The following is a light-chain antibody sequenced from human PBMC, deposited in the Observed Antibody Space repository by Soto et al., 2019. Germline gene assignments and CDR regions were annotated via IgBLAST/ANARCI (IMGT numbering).Light chain of an antibody. CDR1: SSNIGAGYD. V-gene: IGLV1-40*01. J-gene: IGLJ3*02. CDR2: GNS. Sequence: QTVVTQPPSVSGAPGQRVTISCTGSSSNIGAGYDVHWYQQLPGTAPKLLIYGNSNRPSGVPDRFSGSKSGTSASLAITGLQAEDEADYYCQSYDSSGEWVFGGGTKLTVL. CDR3: QSYDSSGEWV.